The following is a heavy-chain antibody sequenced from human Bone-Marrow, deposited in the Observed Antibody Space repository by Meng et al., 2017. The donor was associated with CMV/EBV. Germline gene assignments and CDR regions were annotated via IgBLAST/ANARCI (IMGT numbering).Heavy chain of an antibody. V-gene: IGHV3-30-3*01. Sequence: GESLKICWAASGFTFSSYAMHWVRQAPGKGLEWVAVISYDGSKKYYADSVNGRFTISRDNSKNTLYLQMNSLTAEDTAVYYCARGADFWSGYYNDAFDIWGQGTMVTVSS. CDR1: GFTFSSYA. D-gene: IGHD3-3*01. CDR2: ISYDGSKK. CDR3: ARGADFWSGYYNDAFDI. J-gene: IGHJ3*02.